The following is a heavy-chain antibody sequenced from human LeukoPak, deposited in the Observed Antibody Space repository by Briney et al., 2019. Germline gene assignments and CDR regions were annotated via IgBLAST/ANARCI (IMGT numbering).Heavy chain of an antibody. J-gene: IGHJ4*02. CDR3: AKTLVVVVAATTFDY. CDR1: GFTFSSYA. CDR2: ISYDGSNK. Sequence: GGSLRLSCAASGFTFSSYAMHWVRQAPGKGLEWVAVISYDGSNKYYADSVKGRFTISRDNSKNTLYLQMNSLRAEDTAVYYCAKTLVVVVAATTFDYWGQGTLVTVSS. D-gene: IGHD2-15*01. V-gene: IGHV3-30*18.